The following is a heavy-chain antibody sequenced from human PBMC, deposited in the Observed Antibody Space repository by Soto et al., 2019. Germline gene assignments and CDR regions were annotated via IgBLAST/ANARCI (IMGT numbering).Heavy chain of an antibody. CDR1: GFIFSSYA. CDR2: ISGSGGTT. D-gene: IGHD6-19*01. CDR3: AKRFAYSSGLDGFDI. V-gene: IGHV3-23*01. Sequence: GGSLRLSCAASGFIFSSYAMSWARQGPGKGLEWVSGISGSGGTTYYADSVRGRFIISRDNSKNTLYVQMNSLRAEDSAIYYCAKRFAYSSGLDGFDIWGQGTMVTVSS. J-gene: IGHJ3*02.